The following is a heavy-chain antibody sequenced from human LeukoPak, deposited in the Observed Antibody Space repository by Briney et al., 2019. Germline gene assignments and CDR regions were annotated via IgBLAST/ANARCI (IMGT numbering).Heavy chain of an antibody. V-gene: IGHV1-2*02. CDR2: INPNSGGT. CDR3: ARNFADNDAFDI. Sequence: ASVKVSCKASGYTFTGYYMHWVRQAPGQGLEWMGWINPNSGGTNYAQKFQGRVTITADESTSTAYMELSSLRSEDTAVYYCARNFADNDAFDIWGQGTMVTVSS. D-gene: IGHD1-7*01. CDR1: GYTFTGYY. J-gene: IGHJ3*02.